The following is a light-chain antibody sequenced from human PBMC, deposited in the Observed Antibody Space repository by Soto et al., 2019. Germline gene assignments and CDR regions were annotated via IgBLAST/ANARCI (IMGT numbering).Light chain of an antibody. V-gene: IGKV3-20*01. J-gene: IGKJ1*01. CDR2: GAS. CDR1: QSVSSNY. Sequence: EIVLTQSPGTLSLSPGERATLSCRASQSVSSNYLAWYQQKPGQAPRLLIYGASSRATGIPDRFSGSESWTDFTLTISSLEPEDFAVYYCQQYGSSPVTFGQGTKVDI. CDR3: QQYGSSPVT.